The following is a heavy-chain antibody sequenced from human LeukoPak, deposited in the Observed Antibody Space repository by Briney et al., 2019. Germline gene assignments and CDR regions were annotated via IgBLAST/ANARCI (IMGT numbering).Heavy chain of an antibody. CDR1: GYNFTNYW. V-gene: IGHV5-51*01. J-gene: IGHJ6*02. CDR2: IYPGDSDA. Sequence: GESLKISCKGSGYNFTNYWIAWVRQMPGKGLEWMGIIYPGDSDATYSPSFQGQVTISADKSISTAYMQWSSLRASDTAMYYCAGLQLAGGGSGSPSRTDYGMDVWGQGTTVTVSS. D-gene: IGHD3-10*01. CDR3: AGLQLAGGGSGSPSRTDYGMDV.